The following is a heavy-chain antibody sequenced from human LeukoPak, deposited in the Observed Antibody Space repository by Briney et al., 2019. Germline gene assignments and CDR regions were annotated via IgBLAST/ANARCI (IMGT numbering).Heavy chain of an antibody. V-gene: IGHV3-30*04. D-gene: IGHD3-9*01. CDR1: GFTFSSYA. J-gene: IGHJ4*02. CDR3: ARENDDNLTGYYKYFDY. Sequence: PGGSLRLSCAASGFTFSSYAMRWVRQAPGKGLDWVAIISYDGSNKYYADSVKGRFTISRDNSKSTLYLQMNSLRAEDTAVYYCARENDDNLTGYYKYFDYWGQGTLVTVSS. CDR2: ISYDGSNK.